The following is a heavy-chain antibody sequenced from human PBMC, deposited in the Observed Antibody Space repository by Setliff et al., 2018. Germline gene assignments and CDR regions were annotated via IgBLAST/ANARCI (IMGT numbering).Heavy chain of an antibody. CDR3: AKDFLEVVIALHGMDV. Sequence: ASVKVSCKASGYTFTNFGITWVRQAPGQGLEWMGWININNFNTKYAQKLQDRVTMTTDTSTSTAYMDLSSLRGEDTAVYYCAKDFLEVVIALHGMDVWGQGTTVTVSS. D-gene: IGHD2-21*01. CDR2: ININNFNT. CDR1: GYTFTNFG. V-gene: IGHV1-18*01. J-gene: IGHJ6*02.